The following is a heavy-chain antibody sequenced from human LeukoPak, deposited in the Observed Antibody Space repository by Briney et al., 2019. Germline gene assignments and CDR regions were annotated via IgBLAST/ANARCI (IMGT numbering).Heavy chain of an antibody. CDR1: GFTLNDYY. Sequence: GGSLRLSCAASGFTLNDYYMSWVRQAPGKGLEWLSYINIDGTNTHYADSVKGRFTISRDNAKKSLYLKRNNRSAEDSAVYYCATDGAGFDIWGQGVLVTVSS. J-gene: IGHJ5*02. CDR2: INIDGTNT. V-gene: IGHV3-11*05. CDR3: ATDGAGFDI.